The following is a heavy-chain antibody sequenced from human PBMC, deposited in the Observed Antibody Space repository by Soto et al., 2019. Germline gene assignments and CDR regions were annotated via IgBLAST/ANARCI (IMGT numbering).Heavy chain of an antibody. J-gene: IGHJ5*02. CDR1: GFTVSSNY. D-gene: IGHD4-17*01. CDR2: IYSGGST. Sequence: EVQLVESGGGLVQPGGSLRLSCAASGFTVSSNYMSWVRQAPGKGLEWVSVIYSGGSTYYADSVKGRFTISRHNSKNTLYLPMNSLRAEDTAVDYCAREDGDYDGWFDPWGEGTLVTVSS. V-gene: IGHV3-53*04. CDR3: AREDGDYDGWFDP.